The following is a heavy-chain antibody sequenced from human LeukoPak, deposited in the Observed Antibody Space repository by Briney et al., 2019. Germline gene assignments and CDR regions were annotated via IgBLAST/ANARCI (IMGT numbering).Heavy chain of an antibody. CDR3: ARNHAWAFDY. CDR1: GDSISRGHW. V-gene: IGHV4-4*02. CDR2: IFHTGNT. J-gene: IGHJ4*02. Sequence: SGTLSLTCAVSGDSISRGHWWNWVRQPPGKGLEWSGEIFHTGNTNYNPSLNSRVTMSVGKSKNQFSLNLTSVTATDTAVYYCARNHAWAFDYWGQGTLATVS. D-gene: IGHD3-16*01.